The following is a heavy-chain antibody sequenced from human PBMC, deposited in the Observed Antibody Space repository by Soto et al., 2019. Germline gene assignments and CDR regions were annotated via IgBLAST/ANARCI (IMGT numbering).Heavy chain of an antibody. D-gene: IGHD6-6*01. CDR1: GGCMSSGGCY. V-gene: IGHV4-31*03. CDR2: IYYSGST. CDR3: ARSTLFEYSSSSPQYFSDY. J-gene: IGHJ4*02. Sequence: PPESLSLTCTVSGGCMSSGGCYWSWIRQHPGKGLEWIGYIYYSGSTYYNPSLKSRVTISVDTSKNQFSLKLSSVTAADTAVYYCARSTLFEYSSSSPQYFSDYWGQGTLVTVSS.